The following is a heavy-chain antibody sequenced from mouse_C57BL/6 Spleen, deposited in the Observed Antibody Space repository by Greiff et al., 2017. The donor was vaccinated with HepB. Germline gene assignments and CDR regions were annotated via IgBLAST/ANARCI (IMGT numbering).Heavy chain of an antibody. CDR2: ISSGSSTI. Sequence: EVKLVESGGGLVKPGGSLKLSCAASGFTFSDYGMHWVRQAPEKGLEWVAYISSGSSTIYYADTVKGRFTISRDNAKNTLFLQKTSLRSEDTAMYYCARDYYGSKDYAMDYWGQGTSVTVSS. CDR1: GFTFSDYG. V-gene: IGHV5-17*01. CDR3: ARDYYGSKDYAMDY. D-gene: IGHD1-1*01. J-gene: IGHJ4*01.